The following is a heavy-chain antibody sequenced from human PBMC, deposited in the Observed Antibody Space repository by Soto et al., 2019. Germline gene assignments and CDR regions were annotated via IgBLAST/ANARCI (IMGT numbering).Heavy chain of an antibody. CDR3: AKGGQWLIIEGNWFDP. Sequence: GGPLRLSCAASGLTFSTYAMSWVRQAPGKGLEWVSAISGSGGSTYYADSVKGRFTISRDNSKNTLYLQMNSLRAEDTAVYYCAKGGQWLIIEGNWFDPWGQGTLVTVSS. V-gene: IGHV3-23*01. D-gene: IGHD6-19*01. J-gene: IGHJ5*02. CDR2: ISGSGGST. CDR1: GLTFSTYA.